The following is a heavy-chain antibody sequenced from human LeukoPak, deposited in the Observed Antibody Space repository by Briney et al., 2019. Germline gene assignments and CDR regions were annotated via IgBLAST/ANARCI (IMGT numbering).Heavy chain of an antibody. CDR2: IGTAGDT. J-gene: IGHJ6*02. D-gene: IGHD3-9*01. CDR1: GFTFSSYD. V-gene: IGHV3-13*04. Sequence: GGSLRLSCAASGFTFSSYDMHWVRQATGKGLEWVSAIGTAGDTYYPGSVKGRFTISRENAKNSLYLQMNSLRAGDTAVYYSARERTYDILTSYYGVPSGMDVWGQGTTVTVSS. CDR3: ARERTYDILTSYYGVPSGMDV.